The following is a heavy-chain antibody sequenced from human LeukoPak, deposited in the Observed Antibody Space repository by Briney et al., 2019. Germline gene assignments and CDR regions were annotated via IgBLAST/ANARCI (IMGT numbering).Heavy chain of an antibody. J-gene: IGHJ6*02. V-gene: IGHV4-39*01. CDR1: GDSMTSSNHH. CDR3: ARRSHCTGDSCYPV. D-gene: IGHD2-15*01. Sequence: SETLSLTCTVSGDSMTSSNHHWVWIRQPPGKGLEWIGSIYYGGSTYYNPSLKSRVIISQDTSKSQFSLKVNTVTAADTAVYHCARRSHCTGDSCYPVWGQGTTVTVSS. CDR2: IYYGGST.